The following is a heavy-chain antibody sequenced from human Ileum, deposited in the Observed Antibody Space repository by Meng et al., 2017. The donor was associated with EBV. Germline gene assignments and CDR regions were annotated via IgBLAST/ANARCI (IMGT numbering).Heavy chain of an antibody. CDR3: ARVGQWLPIDY. D-gene: IGHD6-19*01. CDR2: IYHSGST. V-gene: IGHV4-4*02. CDR1: GPSISMCSW. Sequence: PQAACARVVKSWGLLCLSWCVFGPSISMCSWCSWVRRPPGRGLAWIGEIYHSGSTNYNPSLKSRVTISVEKSKNQFSLNLSCVTTADTAVFYCARVGQWLPIDYWGQGTLVTVSS. J-gene: IGHJ4*02.